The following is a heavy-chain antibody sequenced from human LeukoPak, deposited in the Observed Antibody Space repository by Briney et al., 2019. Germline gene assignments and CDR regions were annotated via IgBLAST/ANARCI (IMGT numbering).Heavy chain of an antibody. J-gene: IGHJ4*02. CDR2: ISAYNGNT. V-gene: IGHV1-18*01. CDR3: ATSNYYDNSVYYTYFDY. CDR1: GYTFTNYG. Sequence: GASVKVSCKASGYTFTNYGVSWVRQAPGQGLEWMGWISAYNGNTNYAQKFQGRVTMTTDTSTSTAYMEPMSLRSDDTAVYYCATSNYYDNSVYYTYFDYWGQGTLVTVSS. D-gene: IGHD3-22*01.